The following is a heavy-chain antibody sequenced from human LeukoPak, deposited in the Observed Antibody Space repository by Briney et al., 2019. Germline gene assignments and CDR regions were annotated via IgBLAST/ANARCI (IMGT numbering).Heavy chain of an antibody. CDR3: ARESGDDGMDV. Sequence: PGGSLRLSCAASGFTFSSYGMHWVRQAPGKGLEWVAVISYDGSNKCYADSVKGRFTISRDNSKNTLYLQMNSLRAEDTAVYYCARESGDDGMDVWGQGATVTVSS. CDR1: GFTFSSYG. D-gene: IGHD2-21*02. V-gene: IGHV3-30*03. J-gene: IGHJ6*02. CDR2: ISYDGSNK.